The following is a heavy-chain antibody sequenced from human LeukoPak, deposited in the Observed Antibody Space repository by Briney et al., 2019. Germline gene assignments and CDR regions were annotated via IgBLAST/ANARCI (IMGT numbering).Heavy chain of an antibody. CDR1: GGSIGSGGYY. CDR3: ASSPGSYGGTHDAFDI. Sequence: PSQTLSLTCTVSGGSIGSGGYYWSWIRQHPGKGLEWIGYIYYSGSTYYNPSLKSRVTISVDTSKNQFSLKLSSVTAADTAVYYCASSPGSYGGTHDAFDIWGQGTMVTVSS. D-gene: IGHD4-23*01. CDR2: IYYSGST. J-gene: IGHJ3*02. V-gene: IGHV4-31*03.